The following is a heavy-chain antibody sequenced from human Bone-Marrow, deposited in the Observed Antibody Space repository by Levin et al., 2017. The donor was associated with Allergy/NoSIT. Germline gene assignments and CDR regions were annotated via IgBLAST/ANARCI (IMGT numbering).Heavy chain of an antibody. CDR2: VNNAGSDT. J-gene: IGHJ4*02. CDR3: ARSDCSTNSCYFFDH. D-gene: IGHD2-2*01. V-gene: IGHV3-74*01. Sequence: GGSLRLSCAASGFTFSNYRMHWVRQAPGKGLVWVSRVNNAGSDTNYADSVKGRFTISRDNAKNTLSLEMNSLRAEDTAVYYCARSDCSTNSCYFFDHWGQGTLVTVSS. CDR1: GFTFSNYR.